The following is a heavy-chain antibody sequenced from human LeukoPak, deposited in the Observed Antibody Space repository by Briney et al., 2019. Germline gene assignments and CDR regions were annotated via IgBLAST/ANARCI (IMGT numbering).Heavy chain of an antibody. J-gene: IGHJ4*02. V-gene: IGHV1-69*05. CDR2: IIPIFGTA. Sequence: SVKVSCKASGYTFTSYAISWVRQAPGQGLEWIGRIIPIFGTANYAQKFQGRVTITTDESTSTAYMELSSLRSEDTAVYYCARGELCRGGSCYSSPPPDYWGQGTLVTVSS. CDR3: ARGELCRGGSCYSSPPPDY. CDR1: GYTFTSYA. D-gene: IGHD2-15*01.